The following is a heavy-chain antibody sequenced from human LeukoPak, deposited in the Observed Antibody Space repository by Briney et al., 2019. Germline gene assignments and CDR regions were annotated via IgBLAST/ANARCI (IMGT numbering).Heavy chain of an antibody. CDR3: ARAPVATSLPANYYYYMDV. CDR2: IKQDGSEK. CDR1: GFTFSSYW. Sequence: QTGGSLRLSCAASGFTFSSYWMSWVRQAPGKGLEWVANIKQDGSEKYYVDSVKGRFTISRDNAKNSLYLQMNSLRAEDTAVYYCARAPVATSLPANYYYYMDVWGKGTTVTVSS. V-gene: IGHV3-7*04. J-gene: IGHJ6*03. D-gene: IGHD5-12*01.